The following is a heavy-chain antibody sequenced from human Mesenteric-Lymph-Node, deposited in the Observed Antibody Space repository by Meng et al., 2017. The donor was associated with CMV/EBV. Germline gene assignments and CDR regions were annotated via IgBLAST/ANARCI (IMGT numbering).Heavy chain of an antibody. Sequence: KTSGYSFIGYYMHWVRQAPGQGLEWMGWINPNSGDTNYAQKFQGRVTMTRDTSITTAYMELSRLRSDDTAVFYCARDQRDRLDGAGDYWGQGTLVTVSS. CDR3: ARDQRDRLDGAGDY. CDR2: INPNSGDT. CDR1: GYSFIGYY. V-gene: IGHV1-2*02. D-gene: IGHD5-12*01. J-gene: IGHJ4*02.